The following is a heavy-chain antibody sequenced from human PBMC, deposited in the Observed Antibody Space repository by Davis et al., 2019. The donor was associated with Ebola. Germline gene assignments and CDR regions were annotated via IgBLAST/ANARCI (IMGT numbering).Heavy chain of an antibody. CDR2: ISGSGHST. CDR1: GFTFSSYA. Sequence: LRLSCAASGFTFSSYAMSWVRQAPGKGLEWVSAISGSGHSTYYADSVKGRFTISRDNSKNTLYLQMNSLRAEDTAVYYCAKDRRDYGDYFDYWGQGSLVTVSS. D-gene: IGHD4-17*01. V-gene: IGHV3-23*01. CDR3: AKDRRDYGDYFDY. J-gene: IGHJ4*02.